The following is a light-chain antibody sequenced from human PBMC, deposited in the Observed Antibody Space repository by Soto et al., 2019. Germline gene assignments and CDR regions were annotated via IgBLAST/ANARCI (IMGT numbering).Light chain of an antibody. Sequence: DIQMTQSTSSLSASVGDRVTITCRASQGISSYLAWYRQKPGKVPEVLIYSASALQSGVPSRFSGSGSGTDFTLTISSLQPEDVATDYCQNYGSAPLAFGGGTKVEIK. CDR2: SAS. CDR1: QGISSY. V-gene: IGKV1-27*01. CDR3: QNYGSAPLA. J-gene: IGKJ4*01.